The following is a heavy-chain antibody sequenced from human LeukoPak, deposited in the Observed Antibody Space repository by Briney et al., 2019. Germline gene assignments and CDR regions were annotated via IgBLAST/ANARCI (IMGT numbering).Heavy chain of an antibody. J-gene: IGHJ4*02. CDR2: IYHSGST. CDR1: GGSITSSSHY. D-gene: IGHD3-22*01. CDR3: ARHVSRSGNPYYDSSGYYFDY. Sequence: PSETLSLTCTVSGGSITSSSHYWGWIRQPPGKGLEWIGSIYHSGSTYYNPSLKSRVTISVDTSKNQFSLKLSSVTAADTAVYYCARHVSRSGNPYYDSSGYYFDYWGQGTLVTVSS. V-gene: IGHV4-39*01.